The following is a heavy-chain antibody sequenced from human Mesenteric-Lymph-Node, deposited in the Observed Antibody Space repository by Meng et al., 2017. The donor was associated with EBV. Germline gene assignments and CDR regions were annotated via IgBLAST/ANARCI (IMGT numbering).Heavy chain of an antibody. D-gene: IGHD1-26*01. CDR2: INNDGSGT. CDR1: GFNFRSSW. V-gene: IGHV3-74*03. J-gene: IGHJ4*02. Sequence: VPLVGSGGGLVQPGGSLIPSCEASGFNFRSSWMQWVRQAPGKGLVWASRINNDGSGTTYAASVRGRFTISRDNAKNTLYMQVNCLRAEDTAVYYCARDQDGAGGTIDYWGRGTLVTVSS. CDR3: ARDQDGAGGTIDY.